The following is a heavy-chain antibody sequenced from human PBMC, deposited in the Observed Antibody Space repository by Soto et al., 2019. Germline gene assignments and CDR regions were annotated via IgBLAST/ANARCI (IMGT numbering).Heavy chain of an antibody. CDR2: IIPIFGKP. Sequence: QVQLVQSGAEVKKPGSSVKVSCKASGGTFSSYAISWVRQAPGQGLEWMGGIIPIFGKPNYAQKFQGRVTITADESTSTAYMELSSLRSEDTAVYYCSLPNQPDYYHHGMDVWGQGTTVTVSS. V-gene: IGHV1-69*12. J-gene: IGHJ6*02. CDR1: GGTFSSYA. CDR3: SLPNQPDYYHHGMDV.